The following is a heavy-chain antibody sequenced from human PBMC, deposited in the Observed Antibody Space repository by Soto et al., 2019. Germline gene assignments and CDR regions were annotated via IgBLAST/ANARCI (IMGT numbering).Heavy chain of an antibody. Sequence: ASVKVSCKASGGTFSSLDINWLRQAPGQGLEWMGGIIPISETTNYAQIFQGRVSIVADISTGTAYMELSRLRSEDTAVYYCARALLSHSYDSGGYDSYFHAMDVWGQGTPVTVSS. J-gene: IGHJ6*02. CDR2: IIPISETT. V-gene: IGHV1-69*06. D-gene: IGHD3-22*01. CDR3: ARALLSHSYDSGGYDSYFHAMDV. CDR1: GGTFSSLD.